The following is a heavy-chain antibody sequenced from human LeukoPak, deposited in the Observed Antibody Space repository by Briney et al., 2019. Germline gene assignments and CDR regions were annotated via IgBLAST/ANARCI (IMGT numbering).Heavy chain of an antibody. CDR1: GFTFSNYE. CDR3: ARDFYYGSSRFDY. D-gene: IGHD3-10*01. V-gene: IGHV3-48*03. Sequence: GGSLRLSCAASGFTFSNYEMNWVRQGPGKGLEWVSYISSGGSTIYYTDSVKGRFTISRDNAKNPLYLQMNSLRAEDTAISSCARDFYYGSSRFDYCGQGTLVTVSS. J-gene: IGHJ4*02. CDR2: ISSGGSTI.